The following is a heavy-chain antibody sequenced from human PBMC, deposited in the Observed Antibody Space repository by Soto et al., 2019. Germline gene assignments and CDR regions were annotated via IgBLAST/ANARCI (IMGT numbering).Heavy chain of an antibody. CDR2: INPNSGGT. J-gene: IGHJ6*02. Sequence: ASVKVSCKASGYTFTGYYMHWVRQAPGPGLEWMGWINPNSGGTNYAQKFQGRVTMTRDTSISTAYMELSRLRSDDTAVYYCASGWLRPNYYYYYGMDVWGQGTTVTVSS. CDR3: ASGWLRPNYYYYYGMDV. CDR1: GYTFTGYY. D-gene: IGHD5-12*01. V-gene: IGHV1-2*02.